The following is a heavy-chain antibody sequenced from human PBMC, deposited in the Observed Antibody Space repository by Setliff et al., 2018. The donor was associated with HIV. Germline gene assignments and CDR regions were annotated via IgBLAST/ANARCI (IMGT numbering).Heavy chain of an antibody. J-gene: IGHJ5*02. D-gene: IGHD3-10*01. CDR3: ARGLWFGGSYWFDP. CDR1: GGSVNDFY. CDR2: IHSSGST. V-gene: IGHV4-59*02. Sequence: SETLSLTCTVSGGSVNDFYCNWIRQPPGKGPEWIGYIHSSGSTIYNPSLKSRITISLDTSKEQFSLKLSSVTAADTAVYYCARGLWFGGSYWFDPWGQGTLVTVSS.